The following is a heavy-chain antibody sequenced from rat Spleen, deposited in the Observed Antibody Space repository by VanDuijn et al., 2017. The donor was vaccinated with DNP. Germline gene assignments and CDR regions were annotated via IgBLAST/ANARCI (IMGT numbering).Heavy chain of an antibody. CDR3: ARPDY. CDR1: GFTFSDYY. CDR2: ISYDGSSA. J-gene: IGHJ2*01. Sequence: EVQLVESGGGLVQPGRSLRLSCAASGFTFSDYYMAWVRQAPREGLEWVATISYDGSSAHYRDSVKGRFTISRDNANSTLYLEMDGLRSEDTATYYCARPDYWGQGVMVTVSS. V-gene: IGHV5-7*01.